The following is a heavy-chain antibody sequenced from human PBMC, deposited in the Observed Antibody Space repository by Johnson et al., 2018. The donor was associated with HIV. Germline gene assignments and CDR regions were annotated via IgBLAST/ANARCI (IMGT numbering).Heavy chain of an antibody. V-gene: IGHV3-15*01. CDR3: TTEGDAFDI. Sequence: VQLVESGGGLVKPGESLRLSCAASGFIFNDAWMNWVRQAPGKGLEWVGRIKSKTDGGTTDYAAPVKGRFTISRDDSRNRLSLQMNSLKTEDTAVYYGTTEGDAFDIWGQGTMVTVSS. CDR1: GFIFNDAW. J-gene: IGHJ3*02. CDR2: IKSKTDGGTT.